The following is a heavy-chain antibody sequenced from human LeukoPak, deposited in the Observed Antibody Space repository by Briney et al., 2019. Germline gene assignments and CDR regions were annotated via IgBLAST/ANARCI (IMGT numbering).Heavy chain of an antibody. CDR3: AKDAEKD. CDR1: GFTFSSYS. Sequence: GGSLRLSCAASGFTFSSYSMNWVRQAPGKGLEWVANIKEDGSEKYYGDSVKGRFTISRDNAKKSLYLQMNSLRVEDTAVYYCAKDAEKDWGQGTLVTVSS. CDR2: IKEDGSEK. V-gene: IGHV3-7*01. J-gene: IGHJ4*02.